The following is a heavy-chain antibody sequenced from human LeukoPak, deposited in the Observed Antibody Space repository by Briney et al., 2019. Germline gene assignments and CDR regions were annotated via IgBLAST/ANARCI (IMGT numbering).Heavy chain of an antibody. CDR3: ARLVHYYGSGADY. D-gene: IGHD3-10*01. CDR2: INHSGIT. CDR1: GGSFSGYY. Sequence: SETLSLTCAVYGGSFSGYYWSWIRHSPGKGLEWIGEINHSGITNYNPSLKSRVTISVDTSKNQFSLKLSSVTAADTAVYYCARLVHYYGSGADYWGQGTLVTVSS. J-gene: IGHJ4*02. V-gene: IGHV4-34*01.